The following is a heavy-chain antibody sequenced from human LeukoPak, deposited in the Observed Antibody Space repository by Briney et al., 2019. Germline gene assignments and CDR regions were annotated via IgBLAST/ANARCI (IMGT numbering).Heavy chain of an antibody. CDR1: GFTFDDYG. J-gene: IGHJ4*02. D-gene: IGHD2-2*01. Sequence: PGGSLRLSCAASGFTFDDYGMSWVRQAPGKGLEWVSGINWNGGSTGYADSVKGRFTISRDNAKNSLYLQMNSLRAEDTALYYCARDLSYCSSTSCPTDYWGQGTLVTVSS. V-gene: IGHV3-20*04. CDR3: ARDLSYCSSTSCPTDY. CDR2: INWNGGST.